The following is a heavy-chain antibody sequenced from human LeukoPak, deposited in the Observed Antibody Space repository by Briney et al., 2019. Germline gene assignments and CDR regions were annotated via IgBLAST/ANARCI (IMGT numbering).Heavy chain of an antibody. CDR1: GFTFSSYD. Sequence: GGSLRLSCAASGFTFSSYDMHWVRQAPGKGLEWVSYISSSSSYTNYADSVKGRFTISRDNAKNSLYLQMNSLRAEDTAVYYCARARIVGATKGGFDYWGQGTLVTVSS. J-gene: IGHJ4*02. V-gene: IGHV3-21*05. CDR3: ARARIVGATKGGFDY. CDR2: ISSSSSYT. D-gene: IGHD1-26*01.